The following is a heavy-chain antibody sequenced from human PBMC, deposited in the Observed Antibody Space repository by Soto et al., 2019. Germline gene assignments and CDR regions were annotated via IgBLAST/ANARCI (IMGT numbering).Heavy chain of an antibody. V-gene: IGHV1-69*13. Sequence: SVKVSCKASGGTFSSYAISWVRQAPGQGLEWMGGIIPIFGTANYAQKFQGRVTITADESTSTAYMELSSLRSEDTAVYYCARNYVLRFLEWSTAPYGMDVWGQGTTVTVSS. D-gene: IGHD3-3*01. J-gene: IGHJ6*02. CDR1: GGTFSSYA. CDR3: ARNYVLRFLEWSTAPYGMDV. CDR2: IIPIFGTA.